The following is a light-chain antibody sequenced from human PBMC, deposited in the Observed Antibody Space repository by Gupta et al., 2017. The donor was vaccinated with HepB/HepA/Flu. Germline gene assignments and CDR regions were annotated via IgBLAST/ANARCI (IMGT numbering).Light chain of an antibody. Sequence: DIQMTQSPSSLSASLGDRVTITCQASQSITTFLVWYQHKPGKAPKLLIYDASSLQSGVSPRFSGSGSGTDFTLTISSLQPEDFATYYCQQTYTTPITFGQGTRLESK. J-gene: IGKJ5*01. CDR2: DAS. CDR1: QSITTF. CDR3: QQTYTTPIT. V-gene: IGKV1-39*01.